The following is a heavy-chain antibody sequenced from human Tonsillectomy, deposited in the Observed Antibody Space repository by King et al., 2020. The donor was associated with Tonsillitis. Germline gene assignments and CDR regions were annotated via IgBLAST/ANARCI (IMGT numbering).Heavy chain of an antibody. CDR3: ARGPYDFWSGYYNRGFDY. CDR1: GFTFSSYG. D-gene: IGHD3-3*01. J-gene: IGHJ4*02. CDR2: IWYDGSNK. V-gene: IGHV3-33*08. Sequence: VQLVESGGGVVQPGRSLRLSCAASGFTFSSYGMHWVRQAPGKGLEWVAVIWYDGSNKYYADSVKGRFTISRDNSKNTLYLQMNSLRAEDTAVYYCARGPYDFWSGYYNRGFDYWGQGTLVTVSS.